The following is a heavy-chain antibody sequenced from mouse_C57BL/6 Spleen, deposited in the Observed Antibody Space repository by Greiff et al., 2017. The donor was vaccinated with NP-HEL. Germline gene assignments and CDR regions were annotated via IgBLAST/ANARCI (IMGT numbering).Heavy chain of an antibody. V-gene: IGHV1-50*01. D-gene: IGHD1-1*01. Sequence: QVQLQQPGAELVKPGASVKLSCKASGYTFTSYWMQWVKQRPGQGLEWIGEIDPSDSYTNYNQKFKGKATLTVDTSSSTAYMQLSSLTSEDSAVYYCARDYYGSIWAMDYWGQGTSVTVSS. CDR3: ARDYYGSIWAMDY. CDR2: IDPSDSYT. J-gene: IGHJ4*01. CDR1: GYTFTSYW.